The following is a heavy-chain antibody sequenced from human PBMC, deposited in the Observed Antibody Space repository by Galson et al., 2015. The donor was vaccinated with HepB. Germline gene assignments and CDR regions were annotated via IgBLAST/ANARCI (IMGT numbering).Heavy chain of an antibody. CDR1: GYTFTSYY. J-gene: IGHJ4*02. CDR3: ASEGDGGGSCYFDY. D-gene: IGHD2-15*01. CDR2: LNPSGGST. Sequence: SVKVSCKASGYTFTSYYMNWVRQAPGQGLEWMGILNPSGGSTSYAQKFQGRVTMTRDTSTSTVYMNLSSLRAEDTAVYYCASEGDGGGSCYFDYWGQGTLVTVSS. V-gene: IGHV1-46*01.